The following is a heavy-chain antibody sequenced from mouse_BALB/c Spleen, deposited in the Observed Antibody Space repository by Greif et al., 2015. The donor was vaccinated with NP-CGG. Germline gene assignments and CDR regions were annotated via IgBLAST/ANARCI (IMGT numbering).Heavy chain of an antibody. CDR2: INPSSGGT. CDR3: TRSGYYAMDY. Sequence: QVQLQQSGAELVKPGASVKLSCKASGYTFTSYYMYWVKQRPGQGLEWIGEINPSSGGTNFNEKFKSKATLTVDKSSSTAYMQLSSLTSEDSAVYYCTRSGYYAMDYWGQGTSVTVSS. D-gene: IGHD3-1*01. J-gene: IGHJ4*01. CDR1: GYTFTSYY. V-gene: IGHV1S81*02.